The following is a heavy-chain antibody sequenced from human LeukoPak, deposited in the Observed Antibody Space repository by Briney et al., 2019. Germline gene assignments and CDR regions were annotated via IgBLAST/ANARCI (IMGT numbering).Heavy chain of an antibody. J-gene: IGHJ4*02. CDR3: AKAPITMIVVVIN. CDR1: GFTFSDYY. Sequence: GGSLRLSCAASGFTFSDYYMSWIRQAPGKGLEWVSAISGSGGSTYYADSVKGRFTISRDNSKNTLYLQMSSLRAEDTAVYYCAKAPITMIVVVINWGQGTLVTVSS. V-gene: IGHV3-23*01. D-gene: IGHD3-22*01. CDR2: ISGSGGST.